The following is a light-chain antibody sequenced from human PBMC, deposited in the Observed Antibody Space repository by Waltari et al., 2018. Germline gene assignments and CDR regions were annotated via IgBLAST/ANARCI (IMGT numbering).Light chain of an antibody. J-gene: IGKJ3*01. CDR3: QQLNSYPFT. CDR1: QGINNH. CDR2: VAS. V-gene: IGKV1-9*01. Sequence: DIQLTQSPSFLSASVGDRVTISCRASQGINNHLAWYQQKPGKAPKLLIYVASTLQSGVPSRFSGSGSGTEFTLTISSLQPEDFAIYCCQQLNSYPFTFGPGTKVDIK.